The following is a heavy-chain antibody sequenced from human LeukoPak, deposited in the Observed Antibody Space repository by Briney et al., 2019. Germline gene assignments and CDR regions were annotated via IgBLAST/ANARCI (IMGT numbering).Heavy chain of an antibody. D-gene: IGHD6-13*01. Sequence: SVTVSFTASAGTFSIYAISWVRQPQGQGLEWMGGIIPIFGRGNYAQKFQGRVTITADESTSTAYMELSSLRSEDTAVYYCARPYSSSSPAGYYYYGMDVWGQGTTVTVSS. CDR2: IIPIFGRG. J-gene: IGHJ6*02. CDR1: AGTFSIYA. CDR3: ARPYSSSSPAGYYYYGMDV. V-gene: IGHV1-69*13.